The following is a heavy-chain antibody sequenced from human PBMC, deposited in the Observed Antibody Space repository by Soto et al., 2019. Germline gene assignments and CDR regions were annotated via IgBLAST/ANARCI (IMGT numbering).Heavy chain of an antibody. D-gene: IGHD3-10*01. Sequence: SETLSLTCTVSGGSISSGGYYWSWIRQHPGKGLEWIGYIYYSGSTYYNPSLKSRVTISVDTSKNQFSLKLSSVTAADTAVYYCARPGLRFGSRLDYWGQGILVTVSS. V-gene: IGHV4-31*03. CDR1: GGSISSGGYY. CDR3: ARPGLRFGSRLDY. J-gene: IGHJ4*02. CDR2: IYYSGST.